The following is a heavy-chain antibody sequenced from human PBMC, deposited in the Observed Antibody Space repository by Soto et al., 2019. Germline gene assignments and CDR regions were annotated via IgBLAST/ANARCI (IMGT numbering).Heavy chain of an antibody. D-gene: IGHD6-19*01. J-gene: IGHJ4*02. Sequence: SETLSLTCTVSGGSISSGGYYWSWIRQHPGKGLEWIGYIYYSGSTYYNPSLKSRVTISVDTSKNQFSLKLSSVTAADTAVYYCARLQGPQWLVPLDYWGQGTLVTVSS. CDR3: ARLQGPQWLVPLDY. CDR1: GGSISSGGYY. V-gene: IGHV4-31*03. CDR2: IYYSGST.